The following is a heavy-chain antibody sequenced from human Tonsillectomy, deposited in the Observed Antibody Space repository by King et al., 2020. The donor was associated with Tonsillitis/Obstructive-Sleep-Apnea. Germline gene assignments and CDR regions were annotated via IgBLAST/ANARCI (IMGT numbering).Heavy chain of an antibody. Sequence: VQLVESGGGLVQPGGSLRLSCAASGFTFSSYAMSWVRQAPGKGLEWVSAISGSGGSTYYADSVKGRFTISRDNSKNTRYLQMNSLRAEDTAVYYCASRPQSVVATDYWGQGTLVTVSS. V-gene: IGHV3-23*04. J-gene: IGHJ4*02. D-gene: IGHD2-15*01. CDR3: ASRPQSVVATDY. CDR2: ISGSGGST. CDR1: GFTFSSYA.